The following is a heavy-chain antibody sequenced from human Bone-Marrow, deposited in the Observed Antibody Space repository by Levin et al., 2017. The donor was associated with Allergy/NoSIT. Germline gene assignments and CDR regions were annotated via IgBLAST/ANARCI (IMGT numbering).Heavy chain of an antibody. CDR2: ISGSGGST. V-gene: IGHV3-23*01. D-gene: IGHD3-3*01. CDR1: GFTFSSYA. J-gene: IGHJ4*02. CDR3: ATPYYDFWSGYYGDFDY. Sequence: GESLKISCAASGFTFSSYAMSWVRQAPGKGLEWVSAISGSGGSTYYADSVKGRFTISRDNSKNTLYLQMNSLRAEDTAVYYCATPYYDFWSGYYGDFDYWGQGTLVTVSS.